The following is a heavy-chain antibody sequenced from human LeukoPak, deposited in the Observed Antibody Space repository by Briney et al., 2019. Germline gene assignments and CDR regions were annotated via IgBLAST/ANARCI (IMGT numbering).Heavy chain of an antibody. CDR2: IDPSSYYI. V-gene: IGHV3-21*01. Sequence: PGGSLRLSCATSGFTFSTYSLNWVRQAPGKGLEWVSSIDPSSYYIYYGDSVKGRFAISRDNAKNSLYLQINSPRAEDTAVYYCARVSGRLERQSDLDFWGQGTLVTVSS. D-gene: IGHD1-1*01. J-gene: IGHJ4*02. CDR1: GFTFSTYS. CDR3: ARVSGRLERQSDLDF.